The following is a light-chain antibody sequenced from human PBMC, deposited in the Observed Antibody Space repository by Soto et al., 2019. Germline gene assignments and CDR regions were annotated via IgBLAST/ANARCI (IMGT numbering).Light chain of an antibody. Sequence: QSALTQPASVSGSPGQSITISCTGTSSDVGGYNYVSWYQQHPGKAPKLMIFDVSNRPLGVSNRFSGSKSGNTASLTISGLQAEDEADYYCNSYTSSSTHVVFGGGTKVTVL. J-gene: IGLJ2*01. CDR1: SSDVGGYNY. CDR3: NSYTSSSTHVV. V-gene: IGLV2-14*01. CDR2: DVS.